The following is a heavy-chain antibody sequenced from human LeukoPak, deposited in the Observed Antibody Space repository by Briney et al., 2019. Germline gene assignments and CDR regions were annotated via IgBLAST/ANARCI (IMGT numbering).Heavy chain of an antibody. D-gene: IGHD6-13*01. CDR1: GYTFTGYY. V-gene: IGHV1-2*02. CDR2: INPNSGGT. CDR3: ARVGAAAGFFDAFDI. J-gene: IGHJ3*02. Sequence: ASVKVSCKASGYTFTGYYMHWVRQAPGQGLEWMGWINPNSGGTNYAQKFQGRVTMTRDTSISTAYMDLSRLRSDDTAVYYCARVGAAAGFFDAFDIWGQGTMVTVSS.